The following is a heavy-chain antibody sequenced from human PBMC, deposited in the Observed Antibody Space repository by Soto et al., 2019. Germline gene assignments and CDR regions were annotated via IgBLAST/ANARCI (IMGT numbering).Heavy chain of an antibody. J-gene: IGHJ4*02. CDR2: ISNNGDST. V-gene: IGHV3-64*01. D-gene: IGHD3-10*01. CDR3: ARSMYYSYGSGSYIDY. Sequence: GGSLRLSCAGSGFSFSSYAMHWVRQAPGQGLEYVSAISNNGDSTYYANSVKGRFTISRDNSKNTLYLQIGSLRAEDMAVYYCARSMYYSYGSGSYIDYWGQGTLVTVSS. CDR1: GFSFSSYA.